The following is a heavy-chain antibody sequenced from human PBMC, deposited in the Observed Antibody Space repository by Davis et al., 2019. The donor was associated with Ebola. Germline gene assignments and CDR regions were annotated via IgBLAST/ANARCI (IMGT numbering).Heavy chain of an antibody. CDR3: AKDSGWGYYYYGMDV. CDR1: GFTFSSYS. J-gene: IGHJ6*02. CDR2: ISSSSSYI. V-gene: IGHV3-21*04. D-gene: IGHD1-26*01. Sequence: GESLKISCAASGFTFSSYSMNWVRQAPGKGLEWVSSISSSSSYIYYADSVKGRFTISRDNSKNTLYLQMNSLRAEDTAVYYCAKDSGWGYYYYGMDVWGQGTTVTVSS.